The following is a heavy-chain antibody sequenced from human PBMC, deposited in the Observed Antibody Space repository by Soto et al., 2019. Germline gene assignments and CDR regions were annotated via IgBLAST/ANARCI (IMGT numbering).Heavy chain of an antibody. Sequence: SETLSLTCTVSGASVSTGAYYWGWVRQRPGRGLEWIGYVYESGYTYYNMSLKSRLTISLDRSNNQFSLGLTSVTAADTAVYYCVRALRHTAIVYPWFDPWGQGTLVTVSS. J-gene: IGHJ5*02. D-gene: IGHD5-18*01. CDR3: VRALRHTAIVYPWFDP. CDR1: GASVSTGAYY. CDR2: VYESGYT. V-gene: IGHV4-31*03.